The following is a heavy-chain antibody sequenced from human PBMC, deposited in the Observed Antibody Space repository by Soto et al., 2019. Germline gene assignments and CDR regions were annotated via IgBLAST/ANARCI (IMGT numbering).Heavy chain of an antibody. D-gene: IGHD5-18*01. CDR2: VWSNGNLK. CDR3: AMLPLDTIMALDY. Sequence: QVQLVESGGGVVQPGGSLRLSCAASGFTFDAYGFHWVRQAPGKGLEWVAVVWSNGNLKYYADSVKGRFTISRDSSKSALNLQMNSLRADDTAVYYCAMLPLDTIMALDYWGQGTLVTVSS. CDR1: GFTFDAYG. J-gene: IGHJ4*02. V-gene: IGHV3-33*01.